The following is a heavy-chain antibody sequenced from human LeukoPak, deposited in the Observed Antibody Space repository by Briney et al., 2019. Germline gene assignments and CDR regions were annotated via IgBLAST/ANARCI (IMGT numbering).Heavy chain of an antibody. J-gene: IGHJ4*02. D-gene: IGHD2-8*01. V-gene: IGHV3-23*01. CDR3: AKDTSIGRYCTNGVCSPFDY. CDR2: ISDTGATT. Sequence: GSLRLSCAASGFTFSSYAMSWVRQAPGKGLEWVSAISDTGATTYDADAVKGRFTISRDNSRSTLYLQMNSLRAEDTALYYCAKDTSIGRYCTNGVCSPFDYWGQGTLVTVSS. CDR1: GFTFSSYA.